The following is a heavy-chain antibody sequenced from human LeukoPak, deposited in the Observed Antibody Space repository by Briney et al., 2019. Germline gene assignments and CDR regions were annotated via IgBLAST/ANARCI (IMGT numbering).Heavy chain of an antibody. D-gene: IGHD3-10*01. CDR1: GGSLSSYY. CDR2: IYYSGST. J-gene: IGHJ3*02. Sequence: SETLSLTCTVSGGSLSSYYWSWIRQPPGKGLEWIGYIYYSGSTNYNPSLKSRVTISVDTSKNQFSLKLSSVTAAGTAVYYCARWGYYYGSGPLGPDAFDIWGQGTMVTVSS. CDR3: ARWGYYYGSGPLGPDAFDI. V-gene: IGHV4-59*01.